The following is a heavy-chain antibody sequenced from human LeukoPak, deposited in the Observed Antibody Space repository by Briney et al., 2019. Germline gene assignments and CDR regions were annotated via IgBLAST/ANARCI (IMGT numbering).Heavy chain of an antibody. CDR2: ISNNGGYT. CDR3: AKQLGYCSDGSCYFPY. CDR1: GFIFSNYG. V-gene: IGHV3-23*01. D-gene: IGHD2-15*01. Sequence: GGSLRVSCAASGFIFSNYGMNWVRQAPGKGLEWVSAISNNGGYTYYADSVQGRFTISRDNSKSTLCLQMNSLRAEDTAVYYCAKQLGYCSDGSCYFPYWGQGTLVTVSS. J-gene: IGHJ4*02.